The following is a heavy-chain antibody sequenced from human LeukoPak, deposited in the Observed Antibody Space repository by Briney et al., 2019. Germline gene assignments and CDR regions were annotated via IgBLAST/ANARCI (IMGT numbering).Heavy chain of an antibody. CDR3: ARARGYYDSSGYYQTSHFDY. V-gene: IGHV1-18*01. J-gene: IGHJ4*02. Sequence: ASVKVSCKASGYTFTSYGISWVRQAPGQGLEWMGCNSAYNGNTNYAQKFQGRVTMTTDTSTSTAYMELRSLRSDDTAVYYCARARGYYDSSGYYQTSHFDYWGQGTLVTVSS. CDR2: NSAYNGNT. CDR1: GYTFTSYG. D-gene: IGHD3-22*01.